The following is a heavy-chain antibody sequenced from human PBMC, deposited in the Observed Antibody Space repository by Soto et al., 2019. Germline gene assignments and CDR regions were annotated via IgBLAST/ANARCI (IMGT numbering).Heavy chain of an antibody. CDR3: ARTYYDYVAGPHYFDN. V-gene: IGHV4-31*03. CDR1: GGSINSGTYY. Sequence: QVQLQESGPGLVKPSQTLSLTCTVSGGSINSGTYYWSWIRQHPGKGLEWIGYMYYSGSTYYNPSLKSRVTISVDTSRNQFSLKLNSVTAADTAVYYCARTYYDYVAGPHYFDNWGQGTLVTVSS. CDR2: MYYSGST. D-gene: IGHD3-3*01. J-gene: IGHJ4*02.